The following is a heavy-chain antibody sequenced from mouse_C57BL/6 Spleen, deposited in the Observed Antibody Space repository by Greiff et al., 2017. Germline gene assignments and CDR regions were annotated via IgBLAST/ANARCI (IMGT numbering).Heavy chain of an antibody. CDR1: GYSFTDYN. Sequence: EVKLKESGPELVKPGASVKISCKASGYSFTDYNMNWVKQSNGKSLEWIGVINPNYGTTSYNQKFKGKATLTVVQSSSTAYMQLNSLTSEDSAVYYCARNGYYGNYGFAYWGQGTLVTVSA. J-gene: IGHJ3*01. V-gene: IGHV1-39*01. D-gene: IGHD2-1*01. CDR2: INPNYGTT. CDR3: ARNGYYGNYGFAY.